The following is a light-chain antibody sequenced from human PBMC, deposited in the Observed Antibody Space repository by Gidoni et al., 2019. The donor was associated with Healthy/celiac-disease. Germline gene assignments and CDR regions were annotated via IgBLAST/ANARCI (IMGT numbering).Light chain of an antibody. J-gene: IGLJ1*01. CDR3: QVWDSRSDHPYV. V-gene: IGLV3-21*02. CDR2: DDS. CDR1: NMGSKS. Sequence: SSVLPQPPSRSLAPRQTARITCGGNNMGSKSVHWYPQKPGQAPVLVVYDDSDRPSGIPERFSGSNSGNTATMTISRFEAGDEDDYYCQVWDSRSDHPYVFGTGTKVTVL.